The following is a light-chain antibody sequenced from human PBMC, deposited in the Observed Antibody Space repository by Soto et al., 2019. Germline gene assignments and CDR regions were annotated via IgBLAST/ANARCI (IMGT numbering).Light chain of an antibody. CDR1: QSVTSSC. CDR2: TTS. CDR3: QQCGGSPLFS. Sequence: EIVLPQSPATLSLSPGERATLSCTASQSVTSSCLAWYQRKPGQAPRLLIHTTSTRATDIPDRFSGSGSGTDVTLTISRLQPEDFAVYYCQQCGGSPLFSFGPGTRVDI. J-gene: IGKJ3*01. V-gene: IGKV3-20*01.